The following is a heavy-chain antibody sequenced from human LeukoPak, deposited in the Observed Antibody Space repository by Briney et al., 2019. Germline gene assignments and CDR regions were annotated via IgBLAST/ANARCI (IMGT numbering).Heavy chain of an antibody. CDR1: GFTFSSYG. J-gene: IGHJ4*02. D-gene: IGHD6-13*01. CDR3: AKSLAGYSSSWYCFDC. Sequence: GGSLRLSCAASGFTFSSYGMHWVRQAPGKGLEWVAFTRFDGSNKYYADSVKGRFTVFRDNSRNTLYLQMNSLRTEDTAVYYCAKSLAGYSSSWYCFDCWGQGTLVTVSS. V-gene: IGHV3-30*02. CDR2: TRFDGSNK.